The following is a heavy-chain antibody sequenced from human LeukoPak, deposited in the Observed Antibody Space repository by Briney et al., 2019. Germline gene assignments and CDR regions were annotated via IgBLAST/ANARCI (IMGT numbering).Heavy chain of an antibody. Sequence: ASVKVSCKASGYTFTDHYMHWVRQAPGQGLTWMGWINPNSGGTDYAQQYQGRVTLTRYTSISTAYLALSSLTSAASAVYYCARAFFTSGFDYWGQGTLVTVSS. V-gene: IGHV1-2*02. CDR3: ARAFFTSGFDY. CDR1: GYTFTDHY. CDR2: INPNSGGT. D-gene: IGHD3-3*02. J-gene: IGHJ4*02.